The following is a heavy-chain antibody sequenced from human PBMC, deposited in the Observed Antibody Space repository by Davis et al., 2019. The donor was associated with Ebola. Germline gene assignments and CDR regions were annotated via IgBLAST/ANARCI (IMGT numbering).Heavy chain of an antibody. CDR2: ISYDGSNK. CDR1: GFTFSSYG. CDR3: AKTYYDYVWGSYAEYFQH. V-gene: IGHV3-30*18. J-gene: IGHJ1*01. Sequence: GESLKISCAASGFTFSSYGMHWVRQAPGKGLEWVAVISYDGSNKYYADSVKGRFTISRDNSKNTLYLQMNSLRAEDTAVYYCAKTYYDYVWGSYAEYFQHWGQGTLVTVSS. D-gene: IGHD3-16*01.